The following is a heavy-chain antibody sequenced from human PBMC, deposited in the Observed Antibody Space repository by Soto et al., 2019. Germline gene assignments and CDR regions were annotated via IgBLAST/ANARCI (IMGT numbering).Heavy chain of an antibody. CDR3: ARVFLIYGSGPGYYFDY. CDR2: INAGNGNT. D-gene: IGHD3-10*01. V-gene: IGHV1-3*01. CDR1: GYTFTSYA. J-gene: IGHJ4*02. Sequence: ASVKVSCKASGYTFTSYAMHWVRQAPGQRLEWMGWINAGNGNTKYSQKFQGRVTITRDTSASTAYMELSSLRSEDTAVYYCARVFLIYGSGPGYYFDYWGQGTLVTVSS.